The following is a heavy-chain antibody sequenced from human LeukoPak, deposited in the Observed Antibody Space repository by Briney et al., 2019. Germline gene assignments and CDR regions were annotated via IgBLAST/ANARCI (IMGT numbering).Heavy chain of an antibody. Sequence: SVKVSCKASGGTFSSYAISWVRQAPGQGLEWMGGIIPIFGTANYAQKFQGRVTITADESTSTAYMELSSLRSEDTVVYYCLSSAPTEGFDYWGQGTLVTVSS. CDR2: IIPIFGTA. CDR1: GGTFSSYA. V-gene: IGHV1-69*13. J-gene: IGHJ4*02. D-gene: IGHD5/OR15-5a*01. CDR3: LSSAPTEGFDY.